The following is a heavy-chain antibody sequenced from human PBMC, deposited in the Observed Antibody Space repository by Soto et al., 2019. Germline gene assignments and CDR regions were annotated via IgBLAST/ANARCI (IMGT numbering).Heavy chain of an antibody. CDR2: IYWDDDK. J-gene: IGHJ6*02. D-gene: IGHD3-10*01. CDR3: AHSRRITMVRGVTPNGMDV. CDR1: GFPLSTSGVG. Sequence: SGPTLVNPTQTLTLTCTFSGFPLSTSGVGVGWIRQPPGKALEWLALIYWDDDKRYSPSLKSRLTITKDTSKNQVVLTMTNMDPVDTATYYCAHSRRITMVRGVTPNGMDVWGQGTTVTVSS. V-gene: IGHV2-5*02.